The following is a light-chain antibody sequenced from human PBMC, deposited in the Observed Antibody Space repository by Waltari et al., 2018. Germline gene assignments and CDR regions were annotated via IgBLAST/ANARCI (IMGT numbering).Light chain of an antibody. J-gene: IGKJ2*01. CDR3: VQYDKWPLFS. V-gene: IGKV3-15*01. CDR2: DAS. Sequence: IIMRQSPATLSLSPGEGATVSCRISQTVGTNLAWYQQTPGQAPRLPIYDASTRANDIPVRFSGSGSGTDFTLTISSVQSADFAIYYCVQYDKWPLFSSGPGTKLEIK. CDR1: QTVGTN.